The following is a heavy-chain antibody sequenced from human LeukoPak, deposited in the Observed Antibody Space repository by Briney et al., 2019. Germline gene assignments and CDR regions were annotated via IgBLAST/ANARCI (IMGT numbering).Heavy chain of an antibody. D-gene: IGHD6-19*01. CDR3: ARYSSGWLGNWFDP. CDR1: GYTFTSYD. CDR2: MNPNSGNT. V-gene: IGHV1-8*01. J-gene: IGHJ5*02. Sequence: ASVKVSCKASGYTFTSYDINWVRQATGQGLEWMGWMNPNSGNTGYAQKFQGRVTMTRNTSISTAYMELSSLRSEDTAVYYCARYSSGWLGNWFDPWGQGTLVTVSS.